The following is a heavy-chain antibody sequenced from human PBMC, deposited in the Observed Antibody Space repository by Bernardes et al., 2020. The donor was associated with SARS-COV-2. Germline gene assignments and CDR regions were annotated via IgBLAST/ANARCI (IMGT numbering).Heavy chain of an antibody. Sequence: GGSLRLSCAASGFTFSIYGMHWVRKAPGKGLEWVAVISYDGSNKYYADSVKGRFTISRDNSKNTLYLQMNSLRAEDTAVYYCAKATRASYYYGMDVWGQGTTVTVSS. V-gene: IGHV3-30*18. J-gene: IGHJ6*02. CDR3: AKATRASYYYGMDV. CDR1: GFTFSIYG. CDR2: ISYDGSNK. D-gene: IGHD1-26*01.